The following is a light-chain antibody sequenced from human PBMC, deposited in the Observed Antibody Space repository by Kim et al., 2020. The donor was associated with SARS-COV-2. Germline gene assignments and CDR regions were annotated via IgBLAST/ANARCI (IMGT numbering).Light chain of an antibody. Sequence: QRLCISRSCSGSNVGTTTVNWHQQLPGTAPKLLVYTNDQRPSGVPGRFSGSKSGTSASLAISGLQSEDEADYYCATWDDSLNYQVLFGGGTQLTVL. V-gene: IGLV1-44*01. CDR1: GSNVGTTT. CDR2: TND. J-gene: IGLJ2*01. CDR3: ATWDDSLNYQVL.